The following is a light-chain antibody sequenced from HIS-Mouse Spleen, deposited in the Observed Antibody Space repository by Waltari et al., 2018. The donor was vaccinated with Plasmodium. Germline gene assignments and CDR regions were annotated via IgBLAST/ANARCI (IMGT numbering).Light chain of an antibody. CDR1: ALPKKY. CDR2: EDS. V-gene: IGLV3-10*01. J-gene: IGLJ3*02. CDR3: YSTDSSGNHRV. Sequence: SYELTQPPSVSVSPGQTARITFSGAALPKKYSYSYQQKSGQAPVLVIYEDSKRPSGIPERFSGSSSGTMATWTISGAQVEDEADYYCYSTDSSGNHRVFGGGTKLTVL.